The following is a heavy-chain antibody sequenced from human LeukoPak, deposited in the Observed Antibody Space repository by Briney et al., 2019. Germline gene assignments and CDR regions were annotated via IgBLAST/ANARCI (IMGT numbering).Heavy chain of an antibody. J-gene: IGHJ6*03. CDR1: GGSFSCYY. D-gene: IGHD2-15*01. CDR3: ARGDIVVVVAARGNYYYYYMDV. V-gene: IGHV4-34*01. CDR2: INHSGST. Sequence: SETLSLTCAVYGGSFSCYYWSWIRQPPGKGLEWIGEINHSGSTNYNPSLKSRVTISVDTSKNQFSLKLSSVTAADTAVYYCARGDIVVVVAARGNYYYYYMDVWGKGTTVTVSS.